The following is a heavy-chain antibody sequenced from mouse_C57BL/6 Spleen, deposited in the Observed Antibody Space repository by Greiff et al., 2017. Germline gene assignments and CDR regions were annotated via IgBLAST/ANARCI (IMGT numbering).Heavy chain of an antibody. CDR2: ISYDGSN. CDR1: GYSITSGYY. Sequence: EVQVVESGPGLVKPSQSLSLTCSVTGYSITSGYYWNWIRQFPGNKLEWMGYISYDGSNNYNPSLKNRISITRDTSKNQFFLKLNSVTTEDTATYYCARGAYYDYDYAMDYWGQGTSVTVSS. CDR3: ARGAYYDYDYAMDY. J-gene: IGHJ4*01. V-gene: IGHV3-6*01. D-gene: IGHD2-4*01.